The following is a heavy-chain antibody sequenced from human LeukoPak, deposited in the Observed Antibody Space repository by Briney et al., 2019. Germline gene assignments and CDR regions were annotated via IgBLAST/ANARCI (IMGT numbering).Heavy chain of an antibody. CDR3: ARGGYGDSMNWFDP. Sequence: SETLPLTCTVSGGSISSGDYYWSWIRQPPGKGLEWIGEINHSGSTNYNPSLESRVTISVDTSKNQFSLKLSSVTAADTAVYYCARGGYGDSMNWFDPWGQGTLVTVSS. V-gene: IGHV4-39*07. D-gene: IGHD4-17*01. CDR1: GGSISSGDYY. J-gene: IGHJ5*02. CDR2: INHSGST.